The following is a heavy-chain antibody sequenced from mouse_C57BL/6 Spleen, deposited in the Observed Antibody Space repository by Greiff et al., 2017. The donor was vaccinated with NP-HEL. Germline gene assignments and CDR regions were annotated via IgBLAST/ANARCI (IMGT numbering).Heavy chain of an antibody. D-gene: IGHD1-1*01. V-gene: IGHV2-5*01. J-gene: IGHJ4*01. CDR1: GFSLTSYG. CDR3: AKNTYYGSSHYAMDD. CDR2: LWRGGST. Sequence: QVQLQQSGPGLVQPSQSLSITCTVSGFSLTSYGVHWVRQSPGKGLEWLGVLWRGGSTDYNAAFMSRLSITKDNSKSQVFFKMNSLQADDTAIYYCAKNTYYGSSHYAMDDWGQGTSVTVSS.